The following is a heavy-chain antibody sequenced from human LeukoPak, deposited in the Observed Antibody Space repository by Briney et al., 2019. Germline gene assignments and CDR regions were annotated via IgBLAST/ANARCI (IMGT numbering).Heavy chain of an antibody. CDR3: AKDGTGYSSSWVDY. V-gene: IGHV3-23*01. CDR1: GFTFSSYA. D-gene: IGHD6-13*01. Sequence: GGSLRLSCAASGFTFSSYAMSWVRQAPGKGLEWVSAISGSGGSTYYADSVKGRFTISRDNTKNTLYLQMNSLRAEDTAVYYCAKDGTGYSSSWVDYWGQGTLVTVSS. CDR2: ISGSGGST. J-gene: IGHJ4*02.